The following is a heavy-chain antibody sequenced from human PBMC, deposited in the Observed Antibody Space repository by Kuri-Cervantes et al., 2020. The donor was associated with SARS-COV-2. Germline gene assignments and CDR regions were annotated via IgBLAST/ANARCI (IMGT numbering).Heavy chain of an antibody. V-gene: IGHV1-69*04. D-gene: IGHD3-10*01. CDR2: IIPILGIA. Sequence: SVKVSCKASGYTFTSYAISWVRQAPGQGLEWMGRIIPILGIANYAQKFQGRVTITADKSTSTAYMELSSLRSEDTAVYYCARSANYGSGSYYMSYGMDVWGQGTTVTVSS. CDR3: ARSANYGSGSYYMSYGMDV. J-gene: IGHJ6*02. CDR1: GYTFTSYA.